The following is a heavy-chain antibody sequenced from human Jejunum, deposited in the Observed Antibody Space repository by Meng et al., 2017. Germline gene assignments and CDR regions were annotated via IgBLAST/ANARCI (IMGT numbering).Heavy chain of an antibody. J-gene: IGHJ5*02. CDR1: GLTFSADP. CDR3: ARAADGQIPEVVNTWFDP. V-gene: IGHV3-30*01. Sequence: GESLKISCAASGLTFSADPMHWARQAPGKGLEWVALISFDGSKKYYADSVKGRFTISRDNSKNTLFLQMDSLRPDDTAIYSCARAADGQIPEVVNTWFDPWGQGTLVTVSS. D-gene: IGHD3-22*01. CDR2: ISFDGSKK.